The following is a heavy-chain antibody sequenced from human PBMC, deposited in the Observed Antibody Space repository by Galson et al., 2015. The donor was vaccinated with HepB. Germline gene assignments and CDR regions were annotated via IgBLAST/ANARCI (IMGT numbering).Heavy chain of an antibody. V-gene: IGHV3-73*01. J-gene: IGHJ3*02. CDR2: IRSKANSYAT. CDR3: TTDLQFAMIVVVITLDAFDI. D-gene: IGHD3-22*01. Sequence: SLRLSCAASGFTFSGSAMHWVRQASGKGLEWVGRIRSKANSYATAYAASVKGRFTISRDDSKNTAYLQMNSLKTEDTAVYYCTTDLQFAMIVVVITLDAFDIWGQGTMVTVSS. CDR1: GFTFSGSA.